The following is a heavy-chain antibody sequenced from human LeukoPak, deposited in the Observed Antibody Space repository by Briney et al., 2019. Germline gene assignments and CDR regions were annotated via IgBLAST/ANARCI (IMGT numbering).Heavy chain of an antibody. V-gene: IGHV3-7*01. CDR1: GFTFSSYW. Sequence: GGSLRLSCAASGFTFSSYWMSWVRQAPGKGLEWVANIKQDGSEKYYADSVKGRFTISRDNSKNTLYLQMNSLRAEDTAVYYCAREPIRYYGSGRLDIWGQGTMVTVSS. D-gene: IGHD3-10*01. CDR3: AREPIRYYGSGRLDI. J-gene: IGHJ3*02. CDR2: IKQDGSEK.